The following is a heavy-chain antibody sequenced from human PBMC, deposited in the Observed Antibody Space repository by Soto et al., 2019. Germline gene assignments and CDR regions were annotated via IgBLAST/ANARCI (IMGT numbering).Heavy chain of an antibody. CDR2: IYYSGST. D-gene: IGHD3-3*01. Sequence: SETLSLTCTVSGGSISSYYWSWIRQPPGKGLEWIGYIYYSGSTNYNPSLKSRVTISVDTSKNQFSLKLSSVTAADSAVYYCARGSITIFGVAPFDPWGQGTLVTVSS. CDR1: GGSISSYY. CDR3: ARGSITIFGVAPFDP. V-gene: IGHV4-59*01. J-gene: IGHJ5*02.